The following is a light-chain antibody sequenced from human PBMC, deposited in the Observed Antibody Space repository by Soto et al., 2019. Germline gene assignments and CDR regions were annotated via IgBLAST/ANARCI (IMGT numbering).Light chain of an antibody. CDR2: AGT. J-gene: IGKJ1*01. CDR3: QQYRTPSLT. V-gene: IGKV3-20*01. Sequence: DIVLTQSPGTLSLSPGDSATLSCRASQTIGSRFLAWYQQRPGQAPRLLIYAGTNWATVIPYRFSGTGSETDFTLAISRLEPEDFAIYYCQQYRTPSLTFGQGTKVEMK. CDR1: QTIGSRF.